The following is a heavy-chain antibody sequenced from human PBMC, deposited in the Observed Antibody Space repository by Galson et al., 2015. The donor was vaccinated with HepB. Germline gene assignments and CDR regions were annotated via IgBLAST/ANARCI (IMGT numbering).Heavy chain of an antibody. CDR1: GYTLTEFS. Sequence: SVKVSCKVSGYTLTEFSMHWVRQAPGKGLEWMGGFDPEDGETIYAQKFQGRVTMTEDTSTDTAYMELSSLRSEDTAVYYCATEGTGSSSYEAFDYWGQGTLVTVSS. CDR3: ATEGTGSSSYEAFDY. D-gene: IGHD6-6*01. J-gene: IGHJ4*02. V-gene: IGHV1-24*01. CDR2: FDPEDGET.